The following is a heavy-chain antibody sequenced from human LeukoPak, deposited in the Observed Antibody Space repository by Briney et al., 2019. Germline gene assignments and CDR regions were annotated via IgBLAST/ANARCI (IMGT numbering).Heavy chain of an antibody. CDR2: INKDGSAT. J-gene: IGHJ6*02. V-gene: IGHV3-43*02. CDR1: GFTFDAYA. D-gene: IGHD1-26*01. CDR3: ATWAFYHSLDV. Sequence: QLGGSLRLSCEASGFTFDAYAMHWVRQAPGKGLERVSLINKDGSATYYADSVKGRFTISRDNSKNSLYLQMNSLRSEDTALYYCATWAFYHSLDVWGQGTTVTVSS.